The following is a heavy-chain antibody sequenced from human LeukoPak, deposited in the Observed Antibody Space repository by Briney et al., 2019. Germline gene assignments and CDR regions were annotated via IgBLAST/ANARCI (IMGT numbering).Heavy chain of an antibody. J-gene: IGHJ4*02. CDR3: ARDLLTYYDFWSGYFSWSISSFDY. CDR2: ISAYNGNT. CDR1: GYTFTSYG. Sequence: GASVKVSCKASGYTFTSYGISWVRQAPGQGLEWMGWISAYNGNTNYAQKLQGRVTMTTDTSTSTAYMELRSLRSDDTAVYYCARDLLTYYDFWSGYFSWSISSFDYWGQGTLVTVSP. V-gene: IGHV1-18*01. D-gene: IGHD3-3*01.